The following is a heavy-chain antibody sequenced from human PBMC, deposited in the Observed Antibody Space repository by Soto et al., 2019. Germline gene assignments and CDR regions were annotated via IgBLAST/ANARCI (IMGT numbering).Heavy chain of an antibody. D-gene: IGHD1-26*01. V-gene: IGHV4-4*07. J-gene: IGHJ4*02. CDR1: GDSMTKYY. Sequence: QVQLQESGPGLVKPSETLSLTCTVSGDSMTKYYWSWIRQPAGKGLEWIGRIYTSGSTNYNPSLKSRVTMSLDTSNSHFSLKLKAVTAADSAVYYCVRTVGAAYYFDFWGQGALVTVAS. CDR3: VRTVGAAYYFDF. CDR2: IYTSGST.